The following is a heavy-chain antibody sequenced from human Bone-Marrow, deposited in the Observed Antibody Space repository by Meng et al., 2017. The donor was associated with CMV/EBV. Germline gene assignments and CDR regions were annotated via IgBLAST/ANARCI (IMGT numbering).Heavy chain of an antibody. D-gene: IGHD2-2*01. CDR1: GFTFSSYW. Sequence: GESLKISCAASGFTFSSYWMSWVRQAPGKGLEWVANIKQDGSEKYYVDSVKGRFTISRDNAKNSLNLQMNSLRAEDTAVYYCARAGGYQRAQGYAFDIWGQGTMVTVSS. J-gene: IGHJ3*02. CDR2: IKQDGSEK. V-gene: IGHV3-7*01. CDR3: ARAGGYQRAQGYAFDI.